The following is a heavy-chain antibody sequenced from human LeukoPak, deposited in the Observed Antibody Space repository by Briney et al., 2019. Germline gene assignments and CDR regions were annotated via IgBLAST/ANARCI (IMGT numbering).Heavy chain of an antibody. CDR2: INPNSGGT. J-gene: IGHJ6*02. D-gene: IGHD2-2*01. CDR3: ARATSLVLPAADHYYYGLAV. Sequence: ASVKGSCKASGYTFTDYYMHWVRQAPGQGLEWMGWINPNSGGTNSAQKFQGRVTMTRDTSISTAYMELSRLRSDDTAVYYCARATSLVLPAADHYYYGLAVWGQGTTVTVSS. V-gene: IGHV1-2*02. CDR1: GYTFTDYY.